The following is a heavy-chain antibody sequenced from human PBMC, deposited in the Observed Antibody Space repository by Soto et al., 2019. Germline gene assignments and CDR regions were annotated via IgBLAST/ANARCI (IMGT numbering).Heavy chain of an antibody. D-gene: IGHD3-22*01. CDR3: ARDRYGRYYDSSGYYFDY. V-gene: IGHV3-48*02. J-gene: IGHJ4*02. CDR1: GFTFSSYS. CDR2: ISSSSSTI. Sequence: RGSLRLSCAASGFTFSSYSMNWVRQAPGKGLEWVSYISSSSSTIYYADSVKGRFTISRDNAKNSLYLQMNSLRDEDTAVYYCARDRYGRYYDSSGYYFDYWGQGTLVTVSS.